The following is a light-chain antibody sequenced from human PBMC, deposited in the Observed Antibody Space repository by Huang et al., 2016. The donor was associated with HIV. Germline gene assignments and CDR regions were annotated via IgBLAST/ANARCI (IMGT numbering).Light chain of an antibody. J-gene: IGKJ4*01. V-gene: IGKV4-1*01. CDR1: QSVFFSSTNKNH. CDR2: WAS. Sequence: DIVITQSPDSLAVSLGARATINCKSSQSVFFSSTNKNHLAWYQQKTGQPPRLLNYWASTRESGVAYRFSGSGAETDFTLTINSLQAEDVAVYHCQQYADIPTFGGGTKVEIK. CDR3: QQYADIPT.